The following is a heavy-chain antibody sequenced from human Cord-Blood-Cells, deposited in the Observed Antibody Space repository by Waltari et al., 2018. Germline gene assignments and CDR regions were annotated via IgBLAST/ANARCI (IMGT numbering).Heavy chain of an antibody. J-gene: IGHJ2*01. V-gene: IGHV4-4*07. D-gene: IGHD3-10*01. CDR1: GGSISSYY. CDR3: ARVLGTMVRGVPHWYFDL. CDR2: IYTSGST. Sequence: QVQLQESGPGLVKPSETLSLTCTASGGSISSYYWSWIRQPAGKGLEWIGRIYTSGSTNYNPSLKSRVTMSVDTSKNQFSLKLSSVTAADTAVYYCARVLGTMVRGVPHWYFDLWGRGTLVTVSS.